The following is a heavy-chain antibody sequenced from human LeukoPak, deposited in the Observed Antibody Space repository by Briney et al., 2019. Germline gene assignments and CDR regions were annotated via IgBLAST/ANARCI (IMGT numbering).Heavy chain of an antibody. V-gene: IGHV1-69*05. CDR2: IVPIFGTA. J-gene: IGHJ3*02. CDR1: GDTFSSHA. Sequence: GASVKVSCKASGDTFSSHAISWVRQAPGQGLEWMGGIVPIFGTANYAQKFQGRVTITTDESTSTAYMELSSLRSEDTAVYYCARGGGDSSALSPRMAFDIWGQWTMVTVSS. D-gene: IGHD3-22*01. CDR3: ARGGGDSSALSPRMAFDI.